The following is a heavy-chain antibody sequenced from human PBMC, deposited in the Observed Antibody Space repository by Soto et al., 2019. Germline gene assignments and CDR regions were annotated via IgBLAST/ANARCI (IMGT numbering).Heavy chain of an antibody. CDR1: GFTFSSHS. V-gene: IGHV3-30*03. CDR2: ISYDGSNK. D-gene: IGHD3-3*01. J-gene: IGHJ6*02. Sequence: SLRLSCAASGFTFSSHSMNWVRQAPGKGLEWVAVISYDGSNKYYADSVKGRFTISRDNSKNTLYLQMNSLRAEDTAVYYCARVHDFWSGYFFDPWYYGMDVWGQGTTVTVSS. CDR3: ARVHDFWSGYFFDPWYYGMDV.